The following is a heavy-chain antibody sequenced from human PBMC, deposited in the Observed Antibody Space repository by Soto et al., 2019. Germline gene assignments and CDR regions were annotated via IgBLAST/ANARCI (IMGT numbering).Heavy chain of an antibody. Sequence: QVQLQESGPGLVTPSGTLSLTCTVSGVSISSSNWWTWVRQAPGKGLEWIGEMYPSGGTTYNPALQKRVTISVDNSKNHLSLTLTSVTAADTAVYYCARCLHCSNGGRFDPWGRGALVTVSS. CDR1: GVSISSSNW. CDR3: ARCLHCSNGGRFDP. V-gene: IGHV4-4*02. D-gene: IGHD2-8*01. CDR2: MYPSGGT. J-gene: IGHJ5*02.